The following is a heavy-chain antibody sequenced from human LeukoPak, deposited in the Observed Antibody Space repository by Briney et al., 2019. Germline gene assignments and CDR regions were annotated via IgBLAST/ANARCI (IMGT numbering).Heavy chain of an antibody. D-gene: IGHD6-13*01. J-gene: IGHJ4*02. CDR3: ARSYSSSWTMFDY. CDR1: GYSFTSYW. CDR2: IYPGDSDT. Sequence: GESLKISCKGSGYSFTSYWIGWVRQMPGKYLEWMGIIYPGDSDTRYSPSFQGQVTISADKSISTAYLQWSSLKASDTAMYYCARSYSSSWTMFDYWGQGTLVTVSS. V-gene: IGHV5-51*01.